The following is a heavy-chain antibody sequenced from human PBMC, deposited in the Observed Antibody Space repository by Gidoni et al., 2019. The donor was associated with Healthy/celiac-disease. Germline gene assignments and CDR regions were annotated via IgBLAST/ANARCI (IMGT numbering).Heavy chain of an antibody. V-gene: IGHV3-30*18. CDR1: AFPFISYG. J-gene: IGHJ3*02. Sequence: QVQLVASGGGVVQPRRSLRLPCAASAFPFISYGMPWVRQATGKGLEWVAGITYDGSNKYYADSGKGRFTISRDNSKKTRCLQMNSLRAEDTAVYYCAKRQTMVRGALGFDIWGQGTMVTVSS. CDR3: AKRQTMVRGALGFDI. CDR2: ITYDGSNK. D-gene: IGHD3-10*01.